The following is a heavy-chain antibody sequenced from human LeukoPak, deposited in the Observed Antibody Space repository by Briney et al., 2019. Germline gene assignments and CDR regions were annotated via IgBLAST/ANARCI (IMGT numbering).Heavy chain of an antibody. Sequence: SQTLSLTCAISGDSVSSNSAAWNWIRQSPSRGLEWLGRTYYRSKWYNDYAVSVKSRITINPDTSKNQFSLQLNSVTPEDTAVYYCARGVSGVWRWLQWESDYYYTDVWGKGTTVTVSS. CDR3: ARGVSGVWRWLQWESDYYYTDV. CDR2: TYYRSKWYN. J-gene: IGHJ6*03. D-gene: IGHD5-24*01. V-gene: IGHV6-1*01. CDR1: GDSVSSNSAA.